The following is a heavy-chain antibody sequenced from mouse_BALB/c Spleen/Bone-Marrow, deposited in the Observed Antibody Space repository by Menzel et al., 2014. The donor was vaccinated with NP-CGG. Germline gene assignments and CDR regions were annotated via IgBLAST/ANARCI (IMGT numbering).Heavy chain of an antibody. D-gene: IGHD1-2*01. Sequence: VQLQQSGAELVKPGASVKLSCTASGFNIKDIYMHWVKQRPEQGLEWIGRIDPANGDTKYDPKFQGKATITADTSSNTAYLQLSSLTSEDPAVYYGARDYGPFDYWGQGTTLTVSS. CDR2: IDPANGDT. J-gene: IGHJ2*01. V-gene: IGHV14-3*02. CDR3: ARDYGPFDY. CDR1: GFNIKDIY.